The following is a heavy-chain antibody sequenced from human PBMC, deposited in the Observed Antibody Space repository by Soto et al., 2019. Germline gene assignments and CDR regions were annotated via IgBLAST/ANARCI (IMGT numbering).Heavy chain of an antibody. Sequence: HGESLKISCKGSGYNFTSYWIDWVRQMPEKGLEWMGRIDPSDSYTNYSPSFQGHVTISADKTISTAYLQWSSLKASDTAMYYCARGRVAVAPLDYWGQGTLVTVSS. J-gene: IGHJ4*02. CDR2: IDPSDSYT. CDR3: ARGRVAVAPLDY. V-gene: IGHV5-10-1*01. D-gene: IGHD6-19*01. CDR1: GYNFTSYW.